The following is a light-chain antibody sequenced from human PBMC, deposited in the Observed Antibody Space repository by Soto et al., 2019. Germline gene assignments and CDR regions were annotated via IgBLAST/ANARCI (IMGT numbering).Light chain of an antibody. CDR3: QHSYSTPWN. V-gene: IGKV1-39*01. Sequence: DIQMTQSPSSLSASVGDRVTITCRASQSISSYLNWYQQKPGKAPKLLIYAASSLQSGVPSRFSGSGSGTDFTLTISSLQPEDFATYYCQHSYSTPWNFGQGTKVEIK. CDR2: AAS. J-gene: IGKJ1*01. CDR1: QSISSY.